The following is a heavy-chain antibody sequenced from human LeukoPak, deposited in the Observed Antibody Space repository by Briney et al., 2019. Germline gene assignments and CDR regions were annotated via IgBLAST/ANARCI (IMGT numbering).Heavy chain of an antibody. V-gene: IGHV4-39*01. CDR1: GGSISSSGYY. D-gene: IGHD1-14*01. Sequence: PETLSLTCTVSGGSISSSGYYWGWIRQPPGKGLEWIGSFYYSGSTYYNPSLKSRITISVDTSKNQFSLKLRSVTAADTAVYHCARQTESYYFDYWGQGTLVTVSS. J-gene: IGHJ4*02. CDR3: ARQTESYYFDY. CDR2: FYYSGST.